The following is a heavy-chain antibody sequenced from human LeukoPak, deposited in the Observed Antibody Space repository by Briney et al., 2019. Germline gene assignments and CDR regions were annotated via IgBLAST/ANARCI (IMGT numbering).Heavy chain of an antibody. Sequence: GGSLTISCAASGFNFEAYAMSWVRQAPGKGLEWVSSISETGRTTFYTDSVKGRFTISRDKSKSTLHLQMNRLRAEDTALYYCAKDHDNTDFYYYFDSWGQGTLVTVSS. D-gene: IGHD2-21*02. CDR1: GFNFEAYA. CDR2: ISETGRTT. V-gene: IGHV3-23*01. J-gene: IGHJ4*02. CDR3: AKDHDNTDFYYYFDS.